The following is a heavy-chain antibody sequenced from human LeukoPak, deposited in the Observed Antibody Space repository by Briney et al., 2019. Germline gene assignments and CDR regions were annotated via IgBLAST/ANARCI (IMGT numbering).Heavy chain of an antibody. D-gene: IGHD6-13*01. V-gene: IGHV3-11*06. CDR3: ARIPGPGTLDN. Sequence: GASLRLSCAASGFTFNDYYMSWIRQAPGKGLEWVSFISSSGGHTNYADSVKGRFTISRDNAKNSLYLQMNSLRAEDTAVYYCARIPGPGTLDNWGQGTLVTVSS. CDR1: GFTFNDYY. J-gene: IGHJ4*02. CDR2: ISSSGGHT.